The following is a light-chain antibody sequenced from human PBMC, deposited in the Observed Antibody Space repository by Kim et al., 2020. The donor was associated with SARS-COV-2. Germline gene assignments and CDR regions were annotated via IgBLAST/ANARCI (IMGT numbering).Light chain of an antibody. V-gene: IGLV2-14*03. J-gene: IGLJ2*01. CDR1: SSDVGYNY. Sequence: GQSITISCTGTSSDVGYNYVSWYQQYPGNAPKLIIYDVSDRPSGISNRFSGSKSGNTASLTISGLQAEDEADYFCTSYTTTSTVVFGGGTQLTVL. CDR3: TSYTTTSTVV. CDR2: DVS.